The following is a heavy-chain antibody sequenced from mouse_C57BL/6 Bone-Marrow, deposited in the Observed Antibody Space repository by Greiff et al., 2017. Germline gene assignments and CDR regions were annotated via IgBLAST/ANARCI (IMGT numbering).Heavy chain of an antibody. V-gene: IGHV1-18*01. CDR1: GYTFTDYN. Sequence: EVKLMESGPELVKPGASVKIPCKASGYTFTDYNMDWVKQSHGKSLEWIGDINPNNGGTIYNQKFKGKATLTVDKSSSTAYMELRSLTSEDTAVYYCAVYGNYVDYAMDYWGQGTSVTVSS. J-gene: IGHJ4*01. CDR3: AVYGNYVDYAMDY. CDR2: INPNNGGT. D-gene: IGHD2-1*01.